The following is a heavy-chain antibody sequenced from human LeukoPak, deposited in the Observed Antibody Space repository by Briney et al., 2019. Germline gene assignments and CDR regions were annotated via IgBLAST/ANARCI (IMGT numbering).Heavy chain of an antibody. Sequence: ASVTVSCKASGYTFTGYYMHWVRQAPGQGLEWMGWINPNSGGTNYAQKFQGRVTMTRDTSISTAYMELSRLRSDDTAVYYCAREIVVVVAATPYFDYWGQGTPVTVSS. J-gene: IGHJ4*02. CDR3: AREIVVVVAATPYFDY. CDR2: INPNSGGT. D-gene: IGHD2-15*01. CDR1: GYTFTGYY. V-gene: IGHV1-2*02.